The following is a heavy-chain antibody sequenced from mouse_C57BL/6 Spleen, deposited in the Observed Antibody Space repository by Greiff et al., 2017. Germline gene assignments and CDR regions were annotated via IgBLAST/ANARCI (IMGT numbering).Heavy chain of an antibody. CDR3: AKCYYGRYAMDY. J-gene: IGHJ4*01. Sequence: QVQLQQPGAELVKPGASVKLSCKASGYTFTSYWMHWVKQRPGQGLEWIGMIYPNSGSTNYNEKFKSKATLTVDKSSSTAYMQLSSLTSEDSAVYNCAKCYYGRYAMDYWGQGTSVTVSS. V-gene: IGHV1-64*01. CDR2: IYPNSGST. CDR1: GYTFTSYW. D-gene: IGHD1-2*01.